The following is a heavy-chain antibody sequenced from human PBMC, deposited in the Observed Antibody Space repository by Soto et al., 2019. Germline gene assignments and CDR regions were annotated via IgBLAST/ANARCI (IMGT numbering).Heavy chain of an antibody. D-gene: IGHD3-3*01. Sequence: GGSLRLSCAASGFTFSSYGMHWVRQAPGKGLEWVAVISYDGSNKYYADSVKGRFTISRDNSKNTLYLQMNSLRAEDTAVYYCATGKKGDVLRFLEWRRRLFDYGMDVWGQGTTVTVSS. J-gene: IGHJ6*02. CDR2: ISYDGSNK. V-gene: IGHV3-30*03. CDR3: ATGKKGDVLRFLEWRRRLFDYGMDV. CDR1: GFTFSSYG.